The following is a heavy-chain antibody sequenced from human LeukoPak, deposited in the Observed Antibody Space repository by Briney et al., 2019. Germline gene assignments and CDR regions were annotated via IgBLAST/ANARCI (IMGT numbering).Heavy chain of an antibody. CDR1: GGCMSGDY. CDR2: IHYTGST. V-gene: IGHV4-59*01. D-gene: IGHD2-15*01. J-gene: IGHJ4*02. Sequence: PSETLTLTCTVSGGCMSGDYWSWIRQPPGKGLEWIGYIHYTGSTNYNPSLRSRVTISVDTSKNLFSPKLSSVTAADTAVYYCARLQGGSTAIFDYWGQGTLVSVSS. CDR3: ARLQGGSTAIFDY.